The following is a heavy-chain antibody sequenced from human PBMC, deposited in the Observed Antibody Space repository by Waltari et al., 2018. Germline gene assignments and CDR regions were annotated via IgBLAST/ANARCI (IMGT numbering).Heavy chain of an antibody. J-gene: IGHJ3*02. Sequence: QVQLQESGPGLVKPSETLSLTCTVSGGSLRNYFWSWIRQPAGKGLEWIGRFYIGETANYNPSLKSRVAMSVDTSNNQFSLEVNSVTAADTAMYFCARGGDRISASGRNAYDIWGQGTMVIVSS. D-gene: IGHD2-15*01. V-gene: IGHV4-4*07. CDR1: GGSLRNYF. CDR3: ARGGDRISASGRNAYDI. CDR2: FYIGETA.